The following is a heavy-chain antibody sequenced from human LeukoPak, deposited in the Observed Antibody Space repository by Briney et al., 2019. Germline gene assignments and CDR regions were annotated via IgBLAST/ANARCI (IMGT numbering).Heavy chain of an antibody. CDR1: GYTFTGYY. Sequence: ASVKVSCKASGYTFTGYYMHWVRQAPGHGLEWMGWINPNSGGTNYAQKFQGRVTMTRDTSISTAYMELSRLRSDDTAVYYCARSPSSYYGSGSYSLDYWDQGTLVTVSS. D-gene: IGHD3-10*01. V-gene: IGHV1-2*02. CDR3: ARSPSSYYGSGSYSLDY. J-gene: IGHJ4*02. CDR2: INPNSGGT.